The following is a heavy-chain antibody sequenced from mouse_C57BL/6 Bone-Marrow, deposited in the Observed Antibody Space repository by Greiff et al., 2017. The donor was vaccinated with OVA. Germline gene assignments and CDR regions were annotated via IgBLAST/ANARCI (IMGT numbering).Heavy chain of an antibody. Sequence: VQPKQPGAELVKPGASVKTSRKASGYTFTSHWITWVKPRPGQGLGWVGEIYPGSGSTNHNEKVKSKATLTVDTSTSTAYMQLSSLTSEDSAVYYCARGEAYWGQGTLVTVSA. V-gene: IGHV1-55*01. CDR1: GYTFTSHW. CDR2: IYPGSGST. J-gene: IGHJ3*01. CDR3: ARGEAY.